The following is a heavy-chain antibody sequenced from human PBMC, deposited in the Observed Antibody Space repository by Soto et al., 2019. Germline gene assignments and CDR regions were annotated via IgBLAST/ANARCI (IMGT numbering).Heavy chain of an antibody. V-gene: IGHV4-31*03. Sequence: QVQLQESGPGLVKPSQTLSLTCTVSGGSISSGGYYWSWIRQHPGKGLEWIGYIYYSGSTYYNPSLKSRVTISVDTSKNQFSLKLSSVTAADTAVYYCARVSINDLRIAAPYYFDYWGQGTLVTVSS. D-gene: IGHD6-6*01. CDR1: GGSISSGGYY. J-gene: IGHJ4*02. CDR3: ARVSINDLRIAAPYYFDY. CDR2: IYYSGST.